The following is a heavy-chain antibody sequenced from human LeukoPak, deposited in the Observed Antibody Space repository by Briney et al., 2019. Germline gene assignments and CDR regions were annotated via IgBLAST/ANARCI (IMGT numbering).Heavy chain of an antibody. CDR2: ISNSSSTI. V-gene: IGHV3-48*02. CDR3: ARDSYGSGNYYSPIDY. J-gene: IGHJ4*02. CDR1: GFTFSSYS. D-gene: IGHD3-10*01. Sequence: PGGSLRLSCAASGFTFSSYSMNWVRQAPGKGLEWVSYISNSSSTIYYADSVKGRFTISRDNAKNSLYLQMNSLRDEDTAVYYCARDSYGSGNYYSPIDYWGQGTLVTVSS.